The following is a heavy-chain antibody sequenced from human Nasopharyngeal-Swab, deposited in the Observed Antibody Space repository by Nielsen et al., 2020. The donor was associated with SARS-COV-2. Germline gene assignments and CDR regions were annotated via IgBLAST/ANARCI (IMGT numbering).Heavy chain of an antibody. CDR1: GFTFDDYV. J-gene: IGHJ4*02. V-gene: IGHV3-9*01. Sequence: SLKISCAASGFTFDDYVMHWVRQAPGKGLEWVSGTSWNSNSIDYADSVKGRFLISRDNTKNSLYLQMNSLRPEDTALYYCAKAVTGTRGYYFDYWGQGTLVTVSS. D-gene: IGHD6-19*01. CDR3: AKAVTGTRGYYFDY. CDR2: TSWNSNSI.